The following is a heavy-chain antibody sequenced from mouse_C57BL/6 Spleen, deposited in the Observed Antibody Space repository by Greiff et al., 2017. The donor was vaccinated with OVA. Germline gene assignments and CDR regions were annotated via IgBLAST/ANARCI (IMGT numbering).Heavy chain of an antibody. J-gene: IGHJ1*01. CDR3: ARLTTVVDWYFDV. CDR1: GLTFSDYY. CDR2: ISNGGGST. V-gene: IGHV5-12*01. Sequence: DVMLVESGGGLVQPGGSLKLSCAASGLTFSDYYMYWVRQTPEKRLEWVAYISNGGGSTYYPDTVKGRFTISRDNAKNTLYLQMSRLKSEDTAMYYCARLTTVVDWYFDVWGAGTTVTVSS. D-gene: IGHD1-1*01.